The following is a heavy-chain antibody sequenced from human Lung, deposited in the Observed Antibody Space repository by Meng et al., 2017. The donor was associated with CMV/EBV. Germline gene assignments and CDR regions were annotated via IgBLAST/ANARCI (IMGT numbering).Heavy chain of an antibody. Sequence: QGQLQESVPGLVKPSGTLSLPCGVSGVSISSNIRWTWVRQPPGKGLEWIGDIDDSGSTNYNPSLNSRISISLDKSKNHFSLKVNSVTAADTAVYYCARGKQDAWELLAYWGQGALVTVSS. CDR1: GVSISSNIR. CDR2: IDDSGST. CDR3: ARGKQDAWELLAY. J-gene: IGHJ4*02. V-gene: IGHV4-4*02. D-gene: IGHD1-26*01.